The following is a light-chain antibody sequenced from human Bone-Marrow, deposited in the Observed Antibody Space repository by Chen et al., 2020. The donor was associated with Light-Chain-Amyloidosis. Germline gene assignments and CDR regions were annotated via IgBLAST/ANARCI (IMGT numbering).Light chain of an antibody. J-gene: IGLJ2*01. CDR3: QSADSSGTYEVI. CDR1: ALPTKY. Sequence: SYELTQPPSLSVSPGQTARITCSGDALPTKYAYWYQQKPGQAPVLVINREPERPSGISERFSGSSSGTTTTLTISRVQAEDEADYHCQSADSSGTYEVIFGGGTKLTVL. V-gene: IGLV3-25*03. CDR2: REP.